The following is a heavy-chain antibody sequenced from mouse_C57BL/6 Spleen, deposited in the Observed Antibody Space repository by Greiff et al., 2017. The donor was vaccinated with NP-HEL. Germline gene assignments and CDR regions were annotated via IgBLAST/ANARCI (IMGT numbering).Heavy chain of an antibody. CDR2: IYPGSGNT. D-gene: IGHD2-4*01. V-gene: IGHV1-66*01. Sequence: QVQLKQSGPELVKPGASVKISCKASGYSFTSYYIHWVKQRPGQGLEWIGWIYPGSGNTKYNEKFKGKATLTADTSSSTAYMQLSSLTSEDSAVYYCARIDDYDVGAMDYWGQGTSVTVSS. J-gene: IGHJ4*01. CDR3: ARIDDYDVGAMDY. CDR1: GYSFTSYY.